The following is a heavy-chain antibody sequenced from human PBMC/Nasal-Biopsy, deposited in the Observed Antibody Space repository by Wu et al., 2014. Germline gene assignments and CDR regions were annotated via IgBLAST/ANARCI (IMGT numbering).Heavy chain of an antibody. D-gene: IGHD1-1*01. CDR1: GGSFS. Sequence: TLSLTCSVPGGSFSWGWIRQSPKKGLEWLGGFSYSGTTFYNPSLTSRVTLSVDTSKTQLSLSLSSLTAADTAVYFCARHHVKSSGSPQDYLGYWGQGTLVTVSS. J-gene: IGHJ4*02. CDR3: ARHHVKSSGSPQDYLGY. V-gene: IGHV4-39*01. CDR2: FSYSGTT.